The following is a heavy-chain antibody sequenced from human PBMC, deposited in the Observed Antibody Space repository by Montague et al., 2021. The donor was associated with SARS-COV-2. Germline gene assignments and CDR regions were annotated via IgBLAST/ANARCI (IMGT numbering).Heavy chain of an antibody. V-gene: IGHV4-34*01. D-gene: IGHD3-22*01. CDR1: GGSFSGYY. CDR2: INQSGST. J-gene: IGHJ5*01. Sequence: SETLSLTCAVYGGSFSGYYWSWIRQPPGKGLEWIGEINQSGSTXXXPSXXXRVTLSVDTSKQQFSLKLSPLAAADTAVYYCARVAGGYYHDSSAYFDCWGQGSPVTVSS. CDR3: ARVAGGYYHDSSAYFDC.